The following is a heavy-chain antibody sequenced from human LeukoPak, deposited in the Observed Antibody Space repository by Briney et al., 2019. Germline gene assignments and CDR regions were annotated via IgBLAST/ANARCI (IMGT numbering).Heavy chain of an antibody. V-gene: IGHV3-48*03. CDR1: GFSFSSYA. CDR2: ISSSGSTI. J-gene: IGHJ6*03. CDR3: AREVYYYMDV. Sequence: PGGSLRLSCATSGFSFSSYAMSWVHQAPGKGLEWVSYISSSGSTIYYADSVKGRFTISRDNAKNSLYLQMNSLRAEDTAVYYCAREVYYYMDVWGKGTTVTISS.